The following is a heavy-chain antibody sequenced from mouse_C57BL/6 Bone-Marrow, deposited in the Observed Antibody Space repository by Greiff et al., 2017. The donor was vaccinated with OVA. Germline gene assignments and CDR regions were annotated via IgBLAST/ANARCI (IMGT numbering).Heavy chain of an antibody. CDR3: ARSHYGSSWFAY. CDR2: IYPRSGNT. D-gene: IGHD1-1*01. CDR1: GYTFTSYG. Sequence: VHLVESGAELARPGASVKLSCKASGYTFTSYGISWVKQRTGQGLEWIGEIYPRSGNTYYNEKFKGKATLTADKSSSTAYMELRSLTSEDSAVYFCARSHYGSSWFAYWGQGTLVTVSA. J-gene: IGHJ3*01. V-gene: IGHV1-81*01.